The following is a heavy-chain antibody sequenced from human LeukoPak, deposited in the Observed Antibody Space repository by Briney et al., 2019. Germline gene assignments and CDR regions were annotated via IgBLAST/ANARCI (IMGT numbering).Heavy chain of an antibody. CDR1: GFTFDDYT. CDR3: ARGRVWSLIAAAFESRFDY. D-gene: IGHD6-13*01. CDR2: ISWDGGST. J-gene: IGHJ4*02. V-gene: IGHV3-43*01. Sequence: PGGSLRLSCAASGFTFDDYTMHWVRQAPGKGLEWVSLISWDGGSTYYADSVKGRFTISRDNSKNSLYLQMNSLRTEDTALYYCARGRVWSLIAAAFESRFDYWGQGTLVTVSS.